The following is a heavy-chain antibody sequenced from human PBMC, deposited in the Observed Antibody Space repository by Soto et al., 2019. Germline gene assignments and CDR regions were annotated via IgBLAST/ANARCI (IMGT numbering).Heavy chain of an antibody. D-gene: IGHD3-16*01. CDR1: GFTFSTFG. V-gene: IGHV3-30*18. CDR3: AKGRLRFPSLRGNAVDI. Sequence: QVQLVESGGGVVQPGRSLRLSCAASGFTFSTFGMHWVRQAPGKGLEWVAIISYDGSKKYYADSVKGRFTISRDNSKNTLSLQMNSLRPADTAVYYCAKGRLRFPSLRGNAVDIWGQGTMVPVSS. J-gene: IGHJ3*02. CDR2: ISYDGSKK.